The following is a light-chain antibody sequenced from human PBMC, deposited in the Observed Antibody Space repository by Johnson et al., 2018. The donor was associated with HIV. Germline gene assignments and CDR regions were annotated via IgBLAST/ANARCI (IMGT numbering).Light chain of an antibody. CDR1: SSNIGSNF. V-gene: IGLV1-51*01. CDR2: DNN. J-gene: IGLJ1*01. CDR3: GTWDSSLSAWGANDV. Sequence: QSVLTQPPSVSAAPGQKVTISCSGSSSNIGSNFVSWYQQVPGTAPKLLIYDNNNRPSGIPDRFSGSKSGTSATLGITGLQTGDEADYYCGTWDSSLSAWGANDVFGTGTKVTVL.